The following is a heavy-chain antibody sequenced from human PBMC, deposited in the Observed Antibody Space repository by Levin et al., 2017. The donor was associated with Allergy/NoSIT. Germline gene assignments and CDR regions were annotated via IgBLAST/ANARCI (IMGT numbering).Heavy chain of an antibody. J-gene: IGHJ6*03. CDR2: IYSTGST. CDR3: ARDQSGYDSDYYYYIDV. V-gene: IGHV4-59*01. Sequence: SETLSLTCTVSGGSISSNYWSWIRQPPGKGLEWIGYIYSTGSTNYNPSLKSRVTISVDMSKNQFSLNLSSVTAADTAVYYCARDQSGYDSDYYYYIDVWGKGTTVTVSS. D-gene: IGHD5-12*01. CDR1: GGSISSNY.